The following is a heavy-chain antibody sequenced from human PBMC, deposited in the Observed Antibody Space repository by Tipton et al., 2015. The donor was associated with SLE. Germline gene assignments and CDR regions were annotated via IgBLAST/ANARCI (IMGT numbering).Heavy chain of an antibody. CDR1: GGSINSNTHS. CDR3: ARGGTYHDSSGNIDY. D-gene: IGHD3-22*01. CDR2: IYYSGTT. Sequence: TLSLTCTVSGGSINSNTHSWGWVRQPPGKGLEWVGHIYYSGTTYYNPSLKSRVTISLDTSKNQFSLKLSSVTAADTAVYYCARGGTYHDSSGNIDYWGQGTLVTASS. J-gene: IGHJ4*02. V-gene: IGHV4-39*07.